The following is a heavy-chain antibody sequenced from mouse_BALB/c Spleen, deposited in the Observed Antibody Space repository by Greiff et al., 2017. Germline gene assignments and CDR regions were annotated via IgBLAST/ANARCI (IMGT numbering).Heavy chain of an antibody. D-gene: IGHD2-14*01. V-gene: IGHV1-87*01. Sequence: QVQLQQSGAELARPGASVKLSCKASGYTFTSYWMQWVKQRPGQGLEWIGAIYPGDGDTRYTQKFKGKATLTADKSSSTAYMQLSSLASEDSAVYYCAREVRREGYHAMDYWGQGTSVTVSS. CDR1: GYTFTSYW. CDR2: IYPGDGDT. J-gene: IGHJ4*01. CDR3: AREVRREGYHAMDY.